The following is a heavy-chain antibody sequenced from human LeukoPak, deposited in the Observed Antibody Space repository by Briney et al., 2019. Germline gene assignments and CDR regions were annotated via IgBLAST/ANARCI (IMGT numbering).Heavy chain of an antibody. J-gene: IGHJ4*02. CDR2: IYPGDSDT. CDR3: AGLPGGPYREFDY. CDR1: GYSFTSYW. Sequence: GESLQISCKGSGYSFTSYWIGWVRQMPGKGLEWIGIIYPGDSDTRYSPSFQGQVTISAAKSISTAYLKWSSLKASDTAMYYCAGLPGGPYREFDYGDREPWSPSPQ. V-gene: IGHV5-51*01. D-gene: IGHD4-23*01.